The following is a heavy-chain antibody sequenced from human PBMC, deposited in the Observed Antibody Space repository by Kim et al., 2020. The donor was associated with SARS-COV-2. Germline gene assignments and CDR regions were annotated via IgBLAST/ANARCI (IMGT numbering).Heavy chain of an antibody. CDR1: GFTFSSYA. V-gene: IGHV3-23*01. J-gene: IGHJ6*02. CDR3: AKGLIAVAGKGSYYYGMDV. CDR2: ISGSGGST. D-gene: IGHD6-19*01. Sequence: GGSLRLSCAASGFTFSSYAMSWVRQAPGKGLEWVSAISGSGGSTYYADSVKGRFTISRDNSKNTLYLQMNSLRAEDTAVYYCAKGLIAVAGKGSYYYGMDVWGQGTTVTVSS.